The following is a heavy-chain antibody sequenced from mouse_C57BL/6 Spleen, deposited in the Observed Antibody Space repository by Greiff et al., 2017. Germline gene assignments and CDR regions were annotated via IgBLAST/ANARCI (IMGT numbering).Heavy chain of an antibody. D-gene: IGHD2-13*01. V-gene: IGHV1-80*01. CDR1: GYAFSSYW. CDR2: IYHGDGDT. Sequence: QVHLQQSGAELVKPGASVKISCKASGYAFSSYWLNWVKQRPGKGLEWIGQIYHGDGDTNYNGKFKGKATLNADKSSSTAYMQRSSLTSEDSAVYFCARRGGDDFDYWGQGTALTVSS. J-gene: IGHJ2*01. CDR3: ARRGGDDFDY.